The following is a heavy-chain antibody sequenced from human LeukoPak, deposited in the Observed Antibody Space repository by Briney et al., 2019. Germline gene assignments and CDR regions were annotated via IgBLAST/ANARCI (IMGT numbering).Heavy chain of an antibody. CDR3: ARGRYDSSGYNAFDI. Sequence: TGGSLRLSCAASGFTFSDCYMSWIRHAPGKGLEWVSYISSSSSYTNYADSVKGRFTISRDNAKNSLYLQMNSLRAEHTAVYYCARGRYDSSGYNAFDIWGQGTMVTVSS. CDR2: ISSSSSYT. J-gene: IGHJ3*02. CDR1: GFTFSDCY. D-gene: IGHD3-22*01. V-gene: IGHV3-11*05.